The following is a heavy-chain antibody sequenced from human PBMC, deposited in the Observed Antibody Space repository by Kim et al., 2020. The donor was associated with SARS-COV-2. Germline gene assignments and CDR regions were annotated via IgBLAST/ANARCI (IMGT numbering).Heavy chain of an antibody. J-gene: IGHJ6*03. CDR2: INHSGST. CDR1: GGSFSGYY. Sequence: SETLSLTCAVYGGSFSGYYWSWIRQPPGKGLEWIGEINHSGSTNYNPSPKRRVTISVDTSKNQYSLKLSSVTAADTAVYYCARGTRQWLSRHYYYYMDVWGKGTTVTVSS. CDR3: ARGTRQWLSRHYYYYMDV. D-gene: IGHD6-19*01. V-gene: IGHV4-34*01.